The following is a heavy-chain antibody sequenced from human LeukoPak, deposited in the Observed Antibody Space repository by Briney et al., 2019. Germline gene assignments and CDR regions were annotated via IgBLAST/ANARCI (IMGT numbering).Heavy chain of an antibody. CDR1: GFTFSRSW. V-gene: IGHV3-7*01. CDR3: AKLLGTATTFDY. Sequence: GGSLTLSCEASGFTFSRSWMSWVRQAPGKGLEWVANMSPDGSQKFYVDSVKGRFTFSRDNPNNSLYLQMNSLGAEDTAVYYCAKLLGTATTFDYWGQGTLVTVSS. J-gene: IGHJ4*02. CDR2: MSPDGSQK. D-gene: IGHD5-24*01.